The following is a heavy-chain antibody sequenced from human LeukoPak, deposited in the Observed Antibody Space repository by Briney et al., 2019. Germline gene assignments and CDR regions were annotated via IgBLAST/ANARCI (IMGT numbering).Heavy chain of an antibody. CDR2: ISAYNGNT. D-gene: IGHD3-10*01. Sequence: GAPVKVSCKASGYTFTSYGISWVRQAPGQGLEWMGWISAYNGNTNYAQKLQGRVTMTTDTSTSTAYMELRSLRSDDTAVYYCARGLLWFGEGVRSDYRGQGTLVTVSS. V-gene: IGHV1-18*04. CDR1: GYTFTSYG. J-gene: IGHJ4*02. CDR3: ARGLLWFGEGVRSDY.